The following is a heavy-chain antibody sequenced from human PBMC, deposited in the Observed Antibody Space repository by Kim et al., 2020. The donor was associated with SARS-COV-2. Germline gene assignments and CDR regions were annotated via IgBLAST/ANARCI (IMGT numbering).Heavy chain of an antibody. Sequence: PPLRSRVTISVDTSKNQFCLKLSSVTAADTAVYYCARFTIFGVVRPFDPWGQGTLVTVSS. CDR3: ARFTIFGVVRPFDP. V-gene: IGHV4-34*01. J-gene: IGHJ5*02. D-gene: IGHD3-3*01.